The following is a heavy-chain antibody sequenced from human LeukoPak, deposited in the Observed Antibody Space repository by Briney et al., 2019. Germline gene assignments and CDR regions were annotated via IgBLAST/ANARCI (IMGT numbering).Heavy chain of an antibody. D-gene: IGHD3-22*01. CDR1: GDSISSGYY. CDR3: ARYYDGSGSPRFDP. V-gene: IGHV4-38-2*02. CDR2: IHHSGSS. Sequence: SEALSLTCTVSGDSISSGYYWGWIRQPPGRGLEWIGSIHHSGSSYYNPSLKSRVTISVDTSKNQFSLKLSSVTAADTAVHYCARYYDGSGSPRFDPWGQGTLVTVSS. J-gene: IGHJ5*02.